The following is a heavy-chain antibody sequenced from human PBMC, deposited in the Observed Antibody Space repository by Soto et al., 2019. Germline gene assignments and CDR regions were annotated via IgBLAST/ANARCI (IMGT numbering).Heavy chain of an antibody. CDR1: GFTFSSYG. J-gene: IGHJ6*03. Sequence: GGSLRLSCAASGFTFSSYGMHWVRQAPGKGLEWVAVISYDGSNKYYADSVKGLFTISRDNSKNTLYLQMNSLGAEDTAVYYCAKGRDDFWSGQVKYYYYYMDVWGKGTTVTVSS. CDR3: AKGRDDFWSGQVKYYYYYMDV. CDR2: ISYDGSNK. V-gene: IGHV3-30*18. D-gene: IGHD3-3*01.